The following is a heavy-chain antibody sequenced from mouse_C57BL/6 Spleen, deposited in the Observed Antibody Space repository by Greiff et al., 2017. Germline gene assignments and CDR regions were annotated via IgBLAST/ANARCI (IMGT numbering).Heavy chain of an antibody. J-gene: IGHJ3*01. CDR2: INPSNGGT. V-gene: IGHV1-53*01. CDR3: ARSRYSYWGFAY. CDR1: GYTFTSYW. D-gene: IGHD2-12*01. Sequence: QVQLQQPGTELVKPGASVKLSCKASGYTFTSYWMHWVKQRPGQGLEWIGNINPSNGGTNYNEKFKGKATLTVDKSSSTAYMQLSSLTSEDSAVYYCARSRYSYWGFAYWGQGTLVTVSA.